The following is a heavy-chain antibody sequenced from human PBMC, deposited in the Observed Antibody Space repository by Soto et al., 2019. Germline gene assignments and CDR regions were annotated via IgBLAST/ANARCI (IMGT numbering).Heavy chain of an antibody. Sequence: SETLSLTCTVFGGSISSGGYYWSWIRQHPGKGLEWIGYIYYSGSTYYNPSLKSRVTISVDTSKNQFSLRLSSVTAADTAVYYCARDYYDSSGYPYYFDYWGQGTLVTVSS. D-gene: IGHD3-22*01. V-gene: IGHV4-31*03. CDR3: ARDYYDSSGYPYYFDY. CDR1: GGSISSGGYY. CDR2: IYYSGST. J-gene: IGHJ4*02.